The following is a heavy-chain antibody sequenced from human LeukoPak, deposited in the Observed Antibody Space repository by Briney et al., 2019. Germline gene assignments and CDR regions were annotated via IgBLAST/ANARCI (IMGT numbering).Heavy chain of an antibody. V-gene: IGHV4-34*01. CDR1: GGSFSGYY. D-gene: IGHD3-22*01. Sequence: SETLSLTGAVYGGSFSGYYWSWIRQPPGKGLEWIGEINHSGSTNYNPSLKSRVTISVDTSKNQFSLKLSSVTAADTAVYYCARCYYDSSGCDYWGQGTLVTVSS. CDR3: ARCYYDSSGCDY. CDR2: INHSGST. J-gene: IGHJ4*02.